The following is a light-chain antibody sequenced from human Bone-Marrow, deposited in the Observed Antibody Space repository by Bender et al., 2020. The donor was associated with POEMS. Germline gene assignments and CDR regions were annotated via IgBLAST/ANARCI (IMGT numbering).Light chain of an antibody. CDR2: DDT. J-gene: IGLJ3*02. CDR1: NIGSKS. V-gene: IGLV3-21*02. CDR3: QVWDSRSGQFWV. Sequence: SYVLTQPPSVSVAPGQTARITCGGNNIGSKSVHWYQQKPGQAPVLVVYDDTDWPSGIPERFSGSDSGNTATLTISRVEAGDEADYYCQVWDSRSGQFWVFGGGTKLTVL.